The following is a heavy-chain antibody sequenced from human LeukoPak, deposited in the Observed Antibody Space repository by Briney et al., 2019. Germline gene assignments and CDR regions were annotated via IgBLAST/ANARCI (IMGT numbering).Heavy chain of an antibody. V-gene: IGHV1-18*01. Sequence: ASVKVSCKASGYTFTSYGISWVRQAPGQGLEWVGWISAYNGNTNYAQTLQGRVTMTTDTSTSTAYMELRSLRSDDKAVYYCARERYYDFWSGYSFFDYGGQGTLVTVSS. D-gene: IGHD3-3*01. CDR1: GYTFTSYG. CDR2: ISAYNGNT. J-gene: IGHJ4*02. CDR3: ARERYYDFWSGYSFFDY.